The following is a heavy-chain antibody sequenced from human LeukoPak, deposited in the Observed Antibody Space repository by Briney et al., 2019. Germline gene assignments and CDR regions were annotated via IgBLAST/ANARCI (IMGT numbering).Heavy chain of an antibody. D-gene: IGHD3-10*01. CDR3: AKDRGYYGSGGDY. CDR1: GFTFSSYG. CDR2: IWYDGSYK. J-gene: IGHJ4*02. Sequence: GGSLRLSCAASGFTFSSYGMHWVRQAPGKGLEWVAAIWYDGSYKYYADSVKGRFTISRGNSKNTLYLQMNSLRAEHTAVYYCAKDRGYYGSGGDYWGQGTLVTVSS. V-gene: IGHV3-33*06.